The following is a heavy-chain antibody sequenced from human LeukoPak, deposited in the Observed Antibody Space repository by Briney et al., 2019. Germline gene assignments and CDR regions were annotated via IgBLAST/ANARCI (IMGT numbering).Heavy chain of an antibody. J-gene: IGHJ4*02. D-gene: IGHD3-9*01. CDR3: AKGGTTALRYFDWLLSPDY. CDR2: ISYDGSDK. Sequence: GGSLRLSCAASGFTFSSYAMHWVRQAPGKGLEWVAVISYDGSDKYYADSVKGRFAISRDNSKNTLYLQMNSLRAEDTAVYYCAKGGTTALRYFDWLLSPDYWGQGTLVTVSS. V-gene: IGHV3-30*09. CDR1: GFTFSSYA.